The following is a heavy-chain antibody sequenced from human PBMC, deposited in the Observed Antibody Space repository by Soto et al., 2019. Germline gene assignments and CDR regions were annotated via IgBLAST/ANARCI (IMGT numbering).Heavy chain of an antibody. Sequence: QVQLVQSGAEVKKPGSSVKVSCKASGGTFSSYAISWVRQAPGHGLEWMGGIIPIFGTANYAQKFQGRVTITADGSTSTAYMELSSLRSEDTAVSYCAREGTYYYDSSCYDYWGQGSLVTVSS. J-gene: IGHJ4*02. CDR2: IIPIFGTA. D-gene: IGHD3-22*01. CDR3: AREGTYYYDSSCYDY. V-gene: IGHV1-69*12. CDR1: GGTFSSYA.